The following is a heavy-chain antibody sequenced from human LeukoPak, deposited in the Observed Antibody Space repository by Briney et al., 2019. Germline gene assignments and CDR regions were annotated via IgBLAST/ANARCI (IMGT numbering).Heavy chain of an antibody. V-gene: IGHV3-21*01. Sequence: PGGSLRLSCAASGFTFSSYSMNWVRQAPGKGLEWVSSISSSSSYIYYADSVKGRFTISRDNAKNSLYLQMNSLRAEDTAVYYCVGVVAAHDAFDIWGQGTMVTVSS. J-gene: IGHJ3*02. CDR1: GFTFSSYS. CDR2: ISSSSSYI. D-gene: IGHD2-15*01. CDR3: VGVVAAHDAFDI.